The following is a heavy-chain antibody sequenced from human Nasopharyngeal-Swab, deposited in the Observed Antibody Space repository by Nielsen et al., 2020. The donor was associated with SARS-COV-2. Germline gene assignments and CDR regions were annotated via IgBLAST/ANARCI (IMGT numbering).Heavy chain of an antibody. CDR3: ARDPRVYYYDRSTSWYFDL. CDR1: GGSISSYY. Sequence: SETLSLTCTVSGGSISSYYWSWIRQPPGKGLEWIGYIYYSGSTNYNPSLKSRVTISVDTSKNQFSLKPSSVTAADTAVYYCARDPRVYYYDRSTSWYFDLWGRGTLVTVSS. CDR2: IYYSGST. J-gene: IGHJ2*01. D-gene: IGHD3-22*01. V-gene: IGHV4-59*01.